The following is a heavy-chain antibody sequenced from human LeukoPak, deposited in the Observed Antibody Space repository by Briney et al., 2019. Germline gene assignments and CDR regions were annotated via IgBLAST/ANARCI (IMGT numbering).Heavy chain of an antibody. D-gene: IGHD2-15*01. CDR1: GGSISSFY. Sequence: PSETLSLTCTVSGGSISSFYWSWIRQPPGKGLEWIGYIYYSGSTNYNPSLKSRVTISVDTSKNQFSLKLNSVTAADTAVYYCARQDCSGGSCYFQHWGQGTLVTVSS. J-gene: IGHJ1*01. V-gene: IGHV4-59*08. CDR3: ARQDCSGGSCYFQH. CDR2: IYYSGST.